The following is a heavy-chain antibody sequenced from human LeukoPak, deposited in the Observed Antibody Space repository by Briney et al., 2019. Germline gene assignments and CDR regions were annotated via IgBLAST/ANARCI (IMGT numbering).Heavy chain of an antibody. CDR3: ARDAQWLVPEGYYYYMDV. CDR2: ISSNSRYI. D-gene: IGHD6-19*01. V-gene: IGHV3-21*01. Sequence: GGSLRLSCAGSGFTFSRYNMNWVRQAPGKGLERVSSISSNSRYIYYADSMKGRFTISRDNAQNSLFLQMNSLRAEDTAVYYCARDAQWLVPEGYYYYMDVWGKGTTVTVSS. CDR1: GFTFSRYN. J-gene: IGHJ6*03.